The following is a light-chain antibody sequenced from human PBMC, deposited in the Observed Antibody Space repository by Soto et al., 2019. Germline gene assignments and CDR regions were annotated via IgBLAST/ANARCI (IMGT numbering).Light chain of an antibody. CDR3: CSYAGGSTYV. CDR1: SSGVGSYNL. V-gene: IGLV2-23*01. J-gene: IGLJ1*01. CDR2: EGT. Sequence: QSALTQPASVSGSPGQSITISCTGTSSGVGSYNLVSWYQQHPGKAPQLMIYEGTKRPSGVSNRFSGSKSGNTASLTISGLQAEDEADYYCCSYAGGSTYVFGTGTKLTVL.